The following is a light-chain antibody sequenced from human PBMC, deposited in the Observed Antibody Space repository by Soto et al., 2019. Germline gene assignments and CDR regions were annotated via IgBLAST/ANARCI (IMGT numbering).Light chain of an antibody. CDR1: RSDVGRYNY. CDR2: EVT. CDR3: SSYSTTSSPHVL. J-gene: IGLJ2*01. V-gene: IGLV2-14*01. Sequence: SALTQPASVSGSPGQSITISCTGTRSDVGRYNYVSWYQQHPGKAPKLLIYEVTYRPSGVSTRFSASKSGSTASLTISGIQAEDEADYYCSSYSTTSSPHVLFGGGTKLTVL.